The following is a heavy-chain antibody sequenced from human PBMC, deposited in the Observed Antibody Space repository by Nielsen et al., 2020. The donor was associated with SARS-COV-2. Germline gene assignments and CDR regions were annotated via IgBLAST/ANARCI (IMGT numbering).Heavy chain of an antibody. J-gene: IGHJ6*02. Sequence: GGSLRLSCAASGFTFSNAWMSWVRQAPGKGLEWVGRIKSKTDGGTTDYAAPVKGRFTISRDDSKNTLYLQMNSLKTEDTAVYYCTTDLLYSSSSWGKAYYYYGMDVWGQGTTVTVSS. D-gene: IGHD6-6*01. CDR2: IKSKTDGGTT. CDR3: TTDLLYSSSSWGKAYYYYGMDV. CDR1: GFTFSNAW. V-gene: IGHV3-15*01.